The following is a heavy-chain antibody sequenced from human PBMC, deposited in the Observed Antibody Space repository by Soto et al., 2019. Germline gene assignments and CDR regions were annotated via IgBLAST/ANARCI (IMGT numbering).Heavy chain of an antibody. CDR3: ARDLRYYDILSGGMDV. J-gene: IGHJ6*02. CDR2: ISAYNGNT. CDR1: GYTFTSYG. D-gene: IGHD3-9*01. V-gene: IGHV1-18*01. Sequence: QVQLVQSGAEVKKPGASVKVSCKASGYTFTSYGISWVRQAPGQGLEWMGGISAYNGNTNYAQKLQGRVTMTTDTSTSTAYMELRSLRSDDTAVYYCARDLRYYDILSGGMDVWGQGTTVTVSS.